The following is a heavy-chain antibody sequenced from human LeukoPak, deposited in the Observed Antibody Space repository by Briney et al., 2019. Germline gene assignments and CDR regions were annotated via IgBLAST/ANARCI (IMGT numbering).Heavy chain of an antibody. V-gene: IGHV6-1*01. Sequence: SQTLSLTCAISGDSVSSNSAAWNWIRQSPSRGLEWLGRTYYRSKWYNDYAVSVKSRITINPDTSKNQFSLQLNSVTPEDTAVYYCARDPWDGGIAVAGAFDYWGQGTLVTVSS. CDR3: ARDPWDGGIAVAGAFDY. CDR2: TYYRSKWYN. CDR1: GDSVSSNSAA. D-gene: IGHD6-19*01. J-gene: IGHJ4*02.